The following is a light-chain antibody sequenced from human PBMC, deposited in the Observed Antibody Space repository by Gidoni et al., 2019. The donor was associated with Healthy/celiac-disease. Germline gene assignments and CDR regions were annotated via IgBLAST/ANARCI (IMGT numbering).Light chain of an antibody. V-gene: IGLV1-47*02. CDR1: SSNIGMNY. Sequence: QSVLTQPPSASGTTGQRVTISCAGSSSNIGMNYVYWYQQLPGTAPKLLIYSNNQRPSGVPDRFSGSKSGTSASLAIIGLRSEDEADYYCAAWDDSLSGPWVFGGGTKLTVL. CDR2: SNN. J-gene: IGLJ3*02. CDR3: AAWDDSLSGPWV.